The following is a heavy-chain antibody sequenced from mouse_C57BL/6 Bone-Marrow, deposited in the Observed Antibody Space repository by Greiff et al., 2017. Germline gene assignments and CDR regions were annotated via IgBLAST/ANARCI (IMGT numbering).Heavy chain of an antibody. J-gene: IGHJ1*03. CDR1: GFSFTSYG. D-gene: IGHD1-1*01. V-gene: IGHV2-2*01. CDR3: ARDCYGSDWYFDV. CDR2: IWSGGSR. Sequence: QMQLHQSGPGLVQPSQSLSITCTVSGFSFTSYGVYWVRQSLGKSLEWLGVIWSGGSRDYNAAFITRLSISKDNPKSHVFFQMNSLQADDADIYNCARDCYGSDWYFDVWGTGTTVTVSS.